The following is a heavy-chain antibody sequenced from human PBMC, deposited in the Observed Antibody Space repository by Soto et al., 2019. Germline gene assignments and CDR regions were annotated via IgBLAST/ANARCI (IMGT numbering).Heavy chain of an antibody. CDR2: VYHTGST. CDR1: GGSISDDYY. J-gene: IGHJ5*02. Sequence: SETLTLTCTVSGGSISDDYYWNWIRQAPGKGLEWIGYVYHTGSTYHNPSLKTRGSISADKSKNQFSLKLTSVTAEHTAVYFCARVRYDTSGKRMESWGQGIPVTVS. CDR3: ARVRYDTSGKRMES. V-gene: IGHV4-30-4*01. D-gene: IGHD3-22*01.